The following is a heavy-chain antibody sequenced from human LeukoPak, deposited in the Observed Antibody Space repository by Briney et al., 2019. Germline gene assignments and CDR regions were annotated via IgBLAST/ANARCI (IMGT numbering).Heavy chain of an antibody. CDR3: ARGRVVGATYYYYYMDV. Sequence: SETLSLTCAVYGGSFSGYYWSWIRQPPGKGLEWIGEINHSGSTNYNPSLKSRVTISVDTSKNQFSLKLSSVTAADTAVYYCARGRVVGATYYYYYMDVWGKGTTVTVSS. CDR1: GGSFSGYY. V-gene: IGHV4-34*01. J-gene: IGHJ6*03. CDR2: INHSGST. D-gene: IGHD1-26*01.